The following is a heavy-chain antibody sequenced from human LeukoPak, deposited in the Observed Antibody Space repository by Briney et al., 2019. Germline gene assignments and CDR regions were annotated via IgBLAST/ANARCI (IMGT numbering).Heavy chain of an antibody. D-gene: IGHD6-13*01. Sequence: PSETLSLTCAVYGGSFSGYYWSWIRQPPGKGPEWIGTIYYSGSAYYNPSLKTQVTISVDTSKNQFSLKLSSVTAADTAVYYCASAEPRGIIWYPYWGQGTLVTVSS. CDR2: IYYSGSA. J-gene: IGHJ4*02. CDR3: ASAEPRGIIWYPY. CDR1: GGSFSGYY. V-gene: IGHV4-34*01.